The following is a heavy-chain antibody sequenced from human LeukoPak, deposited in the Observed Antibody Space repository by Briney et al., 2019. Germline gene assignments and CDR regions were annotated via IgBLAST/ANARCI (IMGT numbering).Heavy chain of an antibody. Sequence: ASVKVSCKASGYTFTGYYIDWVRQAPGQGLEWMGWINSDSGGTNYAQKFQGRVTMTRDTSTSTAYMELSSLRSDDTAFYYCARDAITVTTPYFDYWGQGTLVTVPS. CDR3: ARDAITVTTPYFDY. CDR1: GYTFTGYY. CDR2: INSDSGGT. D-gene: IGHD4-17*01. V-gene: IGHV1-2*02. J-gene: IGHJ4*02.